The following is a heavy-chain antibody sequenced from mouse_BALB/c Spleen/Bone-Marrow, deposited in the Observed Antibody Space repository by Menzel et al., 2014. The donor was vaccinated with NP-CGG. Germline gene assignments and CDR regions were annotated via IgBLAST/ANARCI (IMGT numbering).Heavy chain of an antibody. CDR3: ARGGISVDY. CDR1: GYVFSTYW. J-gene: IGHJ2*01. V-gene: IGHV1-80*01. CDR2: IYPGDGDT. Sequence: QVQLKQSGAELVRPGSSVKISCESSGYVFSTYWINWVKQRPGQGLEWIGQIYPGDGDTDYNGKFKDKATLTADKSSNTAYMQLSSLTSEDSAAYFCARGGISVDYWGQGTTLTVSS.